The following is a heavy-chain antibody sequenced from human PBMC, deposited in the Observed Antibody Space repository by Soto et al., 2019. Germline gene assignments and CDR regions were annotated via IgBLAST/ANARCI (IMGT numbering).Heavy chain of an antibody. Sequence: PSQTLSLTCAISGDSVSSNSAGWNWIRQSPSRGLEWLGRTYYRSKSYNDYAVSVKSRITINPDTSKNQFSLQLNSVTPEDTAVYYCARDRYYYDSSGPLNDAFDIWGQGTMVTVS. V-gene: IGHV6-1*01. D-gene: IGHD3-22*01. CDR2: TYYRSKSYN. CDR1: GDSVSSNSAG. J-gene: IGHJ3*02. CDR3: ARDRYYYDSSGPLNDAFDI.